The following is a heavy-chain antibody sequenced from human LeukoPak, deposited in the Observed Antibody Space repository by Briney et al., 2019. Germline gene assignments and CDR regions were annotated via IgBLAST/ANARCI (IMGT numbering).Heavy chain of an antibody. J-gene: IGHJ4*02. V-gene: IGHV1-69*05. Sequence: SVKVSCKASGYTFTSYYMHWVRQAPGQGLEWMGRIIPIFGTANYAQEFQGRVTITTDESTSTAYMELSSLRSEDTAVYYCASLTTKDYWGQGTLVTVSS. D-gene: IGHD4-11*01. CDR2: IIPIFGTA. CDR1: GYTFTSYY. CDR3: ASLTTKDY.